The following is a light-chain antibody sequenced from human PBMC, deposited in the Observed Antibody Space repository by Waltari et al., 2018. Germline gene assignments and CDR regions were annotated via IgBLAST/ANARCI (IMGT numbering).Light chain of an antibody. J-gene: IGKJ2*01. CDR1: QDIAGW. Sequence: DIQMTQSPSSVSASVGDRVTITCRASQDIAGWLAWYQHQPGKAPKLLIYAASSLQTGVPSRFSGSGSGTDFTFTISRLEPEDFAVYYCQQYGASPYTFGQGTKLEIK. V-gene: IGKV1-12*01. CDR3: QQYGASPYT. CDR2: AAS.